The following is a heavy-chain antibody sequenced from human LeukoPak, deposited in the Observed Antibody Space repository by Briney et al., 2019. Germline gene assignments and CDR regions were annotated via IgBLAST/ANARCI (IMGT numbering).Heavy chain of an antibody. Sequence: PSETLSLTCAVYDGSFSGYYWSWIRQPRGKGLEWIGYIYYSRSTNYNPSLKSRVTISVDTSKNQFSLKLSSVTAADTAVYYCARDGTRTFDIRGQGTMVTVSS. J-gene: IGHJ3*02. CDR2: IYYSRST. CDR1: DGSFSGYY. D-gene: IGHD1/OR15-1a*01. CDR3: ARDGTRTFDI. V-gene: IGHV4-59*01.